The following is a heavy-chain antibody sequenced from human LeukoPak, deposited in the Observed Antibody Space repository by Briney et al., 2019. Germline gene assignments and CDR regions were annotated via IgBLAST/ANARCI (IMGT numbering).Heavy chain of an antibody. CDR3: AGVHYGLVENVY. Sequence: GGSLGLSCAASGFTFSSYSMNWVRQAQGKGLEWVSSISSSSRYIYYADSVKGRFTISRDNAKNSLYLHMNSLRDKVTAVYECAGVHYGLVENVYWREGTLLSVPS. V-gene: IGHV3-21*01. J-gene: IGHJ4*02. D-gene: IGHD3-10*01. CDR2: ISSSSRYI. CDR1: GFTFSSYS.